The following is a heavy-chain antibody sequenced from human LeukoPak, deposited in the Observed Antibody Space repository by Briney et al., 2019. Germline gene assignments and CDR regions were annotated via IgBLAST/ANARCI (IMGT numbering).Heavy chain of an antibody. CDR2: IYYSGST. Sequence: PSETLSLTCTVSGSSISSSSYYWGWIRQPPGKGLEWIGSIYYSGSTYYNPSLKSRVTVSVDTSKNQFSLKLSSVTAADTAVYYCASYQLYYDFWSGSRGTYYFDYWGQGTLVTVSS. D-gene: IGHD3-3*01. CDR3: ASYQLYYDFWSGSRGTYYFDY. J-gene: IGHJ4*02. CDR1: GSSISSSSYY. V-gene: IGHV4-39*01.